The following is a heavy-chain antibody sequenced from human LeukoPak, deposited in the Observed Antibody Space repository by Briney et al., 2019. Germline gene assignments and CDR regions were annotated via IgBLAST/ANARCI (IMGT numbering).Heavy chain of an antibody. CDR1: GGSFSGHY. J-gene: IGHJ4*02. CDR2: INRSGST. CDR3: ARVSDSGVGRYFDY. D-gene: IGHD3-10*01. V-gene: IGHV4-34*01. Sequence: SETLPLTCAVYGGSFSGHYWTWIRQPPGKGLEWIGEINRSGSTNYNPSLKSRVTISVDTSKNQFSLKLTSVTAADTAIYYCARVSDSGVGRYFDYWGQGTLVTVSS.